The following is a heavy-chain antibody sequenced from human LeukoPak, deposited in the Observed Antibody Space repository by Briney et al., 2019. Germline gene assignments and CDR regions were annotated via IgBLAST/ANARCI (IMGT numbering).Heavy chain of an antibody. CDR1: GFTFSSYS. CDR2: ISSSSSTI. J-gene: IGHJ4*02. D-gene: IGHD1-14*01. CDR3: AEERGASGRTTFDY. V-gene: IGHV3-48*01. Sequence: QPGGSLRLSCAASGFTFSSYSMNWVRQAPGKGLEWVSYISSSSSTIYYADSVKGRFTISRDNAKNSLYLQMNSLRAEDTAVYYCAEERGASGRTTFDYWGQGTLVIVSS.